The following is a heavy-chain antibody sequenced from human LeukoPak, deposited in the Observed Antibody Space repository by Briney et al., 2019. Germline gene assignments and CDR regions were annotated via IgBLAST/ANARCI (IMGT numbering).Heavy chain of an antibody. V-gene: IGHV1-69*05. D-gene: IGHD4-17*01. J-gene: IGHJ4*02. CDR1: GGTFSSYA. CDR3: ARVVGVTTPNEAPFDY. Sequence: GASVKVSCKASGGTFSSYAISWVRQAPGQGLEWMGRIIPIFGTANYAQKFQGRVTITTDESTSTAYMELSSLRSEDTAVYYCARVVGVTTPNEAPFDYWGQGTLVTVSS. CDR2: IIPIFGTA.